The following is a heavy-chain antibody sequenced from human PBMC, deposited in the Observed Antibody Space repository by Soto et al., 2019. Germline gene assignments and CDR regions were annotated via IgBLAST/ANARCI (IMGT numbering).Heavy chain of an antibody. CDR3: TRPQSSGWYDY. V-gene: IGHV5-51*01. Sequence: GASLKISCKGSGYSFISHWIACVRQTPGKGLEWMGIINPGDSDIRYSPSFQGQVTISADKSINTAYLQWSSPKASDTATYYCTRPQSSGWYDYWGQGTLVTVSS. CDR1: GYSFISHW. J-gene: IGHJ4*02. CDR2: INPGDSDI. D-gene: IGHD6-19*01.